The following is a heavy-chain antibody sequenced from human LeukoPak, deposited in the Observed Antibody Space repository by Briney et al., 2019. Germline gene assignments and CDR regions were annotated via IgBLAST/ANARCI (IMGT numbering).Heavy chain of an antibody. CDR2: ISSSSSYI. V-gene: IGHV3-21*01. CDR3: ARADSSGWSY. J-gene: IGHJ4*02. Sequence: GGSLRLSCAASGFTFSSYSMNWVRQAPGKGLEWVSSISSSSSYIYYADSVKGRFTISRGNAKNSLYLQMNSLRAEDTAVYYCARADSSGWSYWGQGTLVTVSS. D-gene: IGHD6-19*01. CDR1: GFTFSSYS.